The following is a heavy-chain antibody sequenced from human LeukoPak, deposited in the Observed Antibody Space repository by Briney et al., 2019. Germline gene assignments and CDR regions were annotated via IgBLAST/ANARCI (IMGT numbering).Heavy chain of an antibody. CDR1: GGSISSSSYY. D-gene: IGHD3-10*01. Sequence: SETLSLTCTVSGGSISSSSYYWGWIRQPPGKGLEWIGSIYYSGSTYYNPSLKSRVTISVDTSKNQFSLKLSSVTAADTAVYYCARDRSSYNSGSYGGVFDYWGQGTRATVSS. CDR2: IYYSGST. CDR3: ARDRSSYNSGSYGGVFDY. J-gene: IGHJ4*02. V-gene: IGHV4-39*07.